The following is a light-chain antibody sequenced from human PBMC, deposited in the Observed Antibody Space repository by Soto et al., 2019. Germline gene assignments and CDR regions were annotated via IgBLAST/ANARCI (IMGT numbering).Light chain of an antibody. CDR3: TSYTISSAYVV. V-gene: IGLV2-14*01. Sequence: QSALTQPASVSGSPGQSITISCTGTSSDVGGYNYVSWYQQHPGKAPKLMIYDVSNRPSGVSNRFSGSKSGNTASLTISGIQAEDEADYYCTSYTISSAYVVFGGGTKLTVL. J-gene: IGLJ2*01. CDR2: DVS. CDR1: SSDVGGYNY.